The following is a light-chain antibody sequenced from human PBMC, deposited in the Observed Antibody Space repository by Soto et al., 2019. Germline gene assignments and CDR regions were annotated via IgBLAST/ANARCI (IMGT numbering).Light chain of an antibody. CDR2: SNN. V-gene: IGLV1-44*01. CDR3: AAWDDSLNGHYV. CDR1: SSNIGSNT. J-gene: IGLJ1*01. Sequence: QSVLTKPPSASGTPGQRVTISCSGSSSNIGSNTVNWYQQLPGTAPKLLIYSNNQRPSGVPDRFSGSKSGTSASLAISGLQSEDEADYYCAAWDDSLNGHYVFGTGTKVTLL.